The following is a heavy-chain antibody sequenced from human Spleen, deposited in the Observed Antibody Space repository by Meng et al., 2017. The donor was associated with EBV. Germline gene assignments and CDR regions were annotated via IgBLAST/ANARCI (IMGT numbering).Heavy chain of an antibody. Sequence: LRGSGPGQVNPSGTLSLTCLCLGDSISGFSYWGWIRQPPGRGLEWIGSVHYTGSTYYSPSLKSRVTVSVDTSKNQFSLRLTSVTAADTAVYYCARPFPSWQSPRLDPFGAWGQGTLVTVSS. CDR3: ARPFPSWQSPRLDPFGA. CDR2: VHYTGST. CDR1: GDSISGFSY. J-gene: IGHJ5*02. V-gene: IGHV4-39*01. D-gene: IGHD6-19*01.